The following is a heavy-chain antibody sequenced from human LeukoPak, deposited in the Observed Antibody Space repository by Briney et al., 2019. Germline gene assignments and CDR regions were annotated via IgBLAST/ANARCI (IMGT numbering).Heavy chain of an antibody. J-gene: IGHJ4*02. Sequence: SETLSLTCTVSGGSIGNNYWTWIRQPPGNGLEYIGYIYYTGATNYNPSLKSRVTISVDTSKSQFSLKLSSVTAADTAVYFCAKYGNSGWVIDNWGQGALVTVSS. V-gene: IGHV4-59*08. D-gene: IGHD6-19*01. CDR2: IYYTGAT. CDR1: GGSIGNNY. CDR3: AKYGNSGWVIDN.